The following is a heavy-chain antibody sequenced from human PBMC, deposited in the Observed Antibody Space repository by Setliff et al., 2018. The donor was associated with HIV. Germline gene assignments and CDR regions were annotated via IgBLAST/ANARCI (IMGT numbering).Heavy chain of an antibody. CDR1: RFTFDDYA. V-gene: IGHV3-9*01. J-gene: IGHJ4*02. D-gene: IGHD5-12*01. CDR3: AKDSGDGYNLEDYFDS. Sequence: PGGSLRLSCAASRFTFDDYAMHWVRQAPGKGLEWVSGISWNSGGILYADSVKGRFTISRDNAKNSLYLQMNSVRADDTAVYYCAKDSGDGYNLEDYFDSWGQGTLVTVSS. CDR2: ISWNSGGI.